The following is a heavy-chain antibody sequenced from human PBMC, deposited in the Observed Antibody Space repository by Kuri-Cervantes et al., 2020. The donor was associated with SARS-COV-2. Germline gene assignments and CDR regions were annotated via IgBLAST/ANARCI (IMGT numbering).Heavy chain of an antibody. V-gene: IGHV1-2*02. D-gene: IGHD2-8*02. CDR2: INPDIGVT. J-gene: IGHJ4*02. CDR1: GYTFTDYY. Sequence: ASVKVSCKTSGYTFTDYYIHWVRQAPGQGLEWMGWINPDIGVTNAAQTFQGRVTLTRDKSINTVYLEMARLRPDDTAVYYCALTHPLTTGGRSGPQPLNYWGQGTLVTVSS. CDR3: ALTHPLTTGGRSGPQPLNY.